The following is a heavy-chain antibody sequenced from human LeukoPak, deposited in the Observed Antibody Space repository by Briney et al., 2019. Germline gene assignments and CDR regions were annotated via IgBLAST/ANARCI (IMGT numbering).Heavy chain of an antibody. CDR3: ARDPVPAATTKEPIRFHYYYMDV. Sequence: GGSLRLSCAASGFTFSSYSMNWVRQAPGKGLEWVSSISSSSSYIYYADSVKGRFTISRDNAKNSLYLQMNSLRAEDTAVYYCARDPVPAATTKEPIRFHYYYMDVWGKGTTVTVSS. CDR1: GFTFSSYS. CDR2: ISSSSSYI. J-gene: IGHJ6*03. V-gene: IGHV3-21*01. D-gene: IGHD2-2*01.